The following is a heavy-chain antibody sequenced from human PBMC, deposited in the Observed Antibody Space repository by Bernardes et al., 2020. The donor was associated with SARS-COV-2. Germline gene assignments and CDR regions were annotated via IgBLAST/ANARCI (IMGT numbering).Heavy chain of an antibody. CDR3: AKYGLIVGNTEYFDF. CDR1: GFIFSTYD. V-gene: IGHV3-48*03. Sequence: GWSLRLSCEASGFIFSTYDMYWVRQAPGKGLEWLSYISTTGTTIYYADSVKGRFTISRDNAKNSLYLQLNSLRADDTAVYYCAKYGLIVGNTEYFDFWGQGTLVTVSS. D-gene: IGHD1-26*01. J-gene: IGHJ4*02. CDR2: ISTTGTTI.